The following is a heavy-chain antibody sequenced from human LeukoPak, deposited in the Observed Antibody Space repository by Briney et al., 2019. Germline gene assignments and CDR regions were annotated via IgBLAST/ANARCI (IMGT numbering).Heavy chain of an antibody. CDR1: GYTFTSYG. CDR2: IGTHNGNT. D-gene: IGHD6-19*01. Sequence: GASVKVSCKTSGYTFTSYGVSWVRQAPGQGLEWMGWIGTHNGNTNYAQKFQGRVIMTTDTPTSTAYMELMSLRSDDTAVFYCARDGSGGGGYFDYWGQGTLVIVSS. CDR3: ARDGSGGGGYFDY. J-gene: IGHJ4*02. V-gene: IGHV1-18*01.